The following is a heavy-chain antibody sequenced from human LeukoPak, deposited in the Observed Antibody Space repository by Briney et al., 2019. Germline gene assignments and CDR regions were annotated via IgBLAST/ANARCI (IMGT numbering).Heavy chain of an antibody. J-gene: IGHJ2*01. Sequence: SETLSLTCAVYGGSFSGYYWSWIRQPPGKGLEWIGEINHSGSTNYNPSLKSRVTMSVDTSKNQFSLKLSSVTAADTPVYYCARAPFPSYRGYHDYWYFDLWGRGTLVTVSS. D-gene: IGHD5-12*01. CDR2: INHSGST. V-gene: IGHV4-34*01. CDR3: ARAPFPSYRGYHDYWYFDL. CDR1: GGSFSGYY.